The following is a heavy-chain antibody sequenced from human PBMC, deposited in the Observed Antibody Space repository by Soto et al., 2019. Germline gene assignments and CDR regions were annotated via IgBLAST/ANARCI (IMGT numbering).Heavy chain of an antibody. D-gene: IGHD3-22*01. CDR2: ISGSGGST. Sequence: EVQLLESGGGLVQPGGSLRLSCAASGFTFSSYAMSWVRQAPGKGLEWVSAISGSGGSTYYADSVKGRFTISRDNSKNTLYLQINSLRAEDTAVYYCAKDGYYYDSSGYDFDYWGQGTLVTVSS. V-gene: IGHV3-23*01. CDR1: GFTFSSYA. CDR3: AKDGYYYDSSGYDFDY. J-gene: IGHJ4*02.